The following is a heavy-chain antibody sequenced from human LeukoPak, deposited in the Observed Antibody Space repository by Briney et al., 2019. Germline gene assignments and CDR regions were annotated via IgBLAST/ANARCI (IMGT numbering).Heavy chain of an antibody. J-gene: IGHJ5*02. CDR3: ARSGSELLLHH. V-gene: IGHV3-21*01. D-gene: IGHD2-2*01. CDR1: GFTFSSYS. CDR2: ISSSSSYI. Sequence: GGSLRLSCAASGFTFSSYSMNWVRQAPGKGLEWVSSISSSSSYIYYADSVKGRFTISRDNAKDSLYLQMNSLRAEDTAVYYCARSGSELLLHHWGQGTLVTVSS.